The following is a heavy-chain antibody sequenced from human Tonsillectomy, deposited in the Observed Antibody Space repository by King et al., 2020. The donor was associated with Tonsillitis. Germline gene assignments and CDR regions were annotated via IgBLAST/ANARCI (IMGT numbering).Heavy chain of an antibody. D-gene: IGHD6-13*01. J-gene: IGHJ6*04. V-gene: IGHV3-30*02. CDR2: IRYDGSNK. Sequence: VQLVESGGGVVQPGGSLRLSCAASGFTFRSYGMHWVRQAPGKGLEWVAFIRYDGSNKYYVDHVKGRFTITRDNSKNTLYLQMSSLRAEDTAMYDCAKAKSAVAAADYGMDVWGKGTTVTVSA. CDR3: AKAKSAVAAADYGMDV. CDR1: GFTFRSYG.